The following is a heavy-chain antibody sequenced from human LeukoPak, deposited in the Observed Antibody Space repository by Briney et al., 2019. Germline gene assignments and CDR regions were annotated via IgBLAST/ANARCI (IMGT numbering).Heavy chain of an antibody. D-gene: IGHD6-13*01. Sequence: ASVKVSCKASGYTFTGYYIHWVRQAPGQGLEWMGWINPNSGGTNYAQEFQGRVTLTRDTSISTAYMELSRLRSDDTAVYYCARDQSSTWPYDAFDIWGQGTMVTVSS. CDR3: ARDQSSTWPYDAFDI. V-gene: IGHV1-2*02. CDR1: GYTFTGYY. CDR2: INPNSGGT. J-gene: IGHJ3*02.